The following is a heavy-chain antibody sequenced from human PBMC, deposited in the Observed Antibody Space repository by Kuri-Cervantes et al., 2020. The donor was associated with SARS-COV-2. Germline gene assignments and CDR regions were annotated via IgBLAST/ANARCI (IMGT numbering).Heavy chain of an antibody. CDR2: IRSKAYGEAA. CDR3: TKDLAGLWMNH. J-gene: IGHJ5*02. CDR1: GFTFGDYA. D-gene: IGHD5-12*01. Sequence: GESLKISCAASGFTFGDYAMSWVRQAPGKGLEWVGFIRSKAYGEAAEYAASVRGRFTISRDKSNNTLYLQMNILRSEDTAVYYCTKDLAGLWMNHWGQGTLVTVSS. V-gene: IGHV3-49*04.